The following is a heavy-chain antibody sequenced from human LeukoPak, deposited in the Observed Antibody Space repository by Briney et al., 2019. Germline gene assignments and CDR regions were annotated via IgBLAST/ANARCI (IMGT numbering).Heavy chain of an antibody. CDR2: INTNTGNP. CDR3: ARDGRELLPTNWFDP. Sequence: GASVKVSCKASGYTFTSYAMNWVRQAPGQGLEWMGWINTNTGNPTYAQGFTGRFVFSLDTSVSTAYLQISSLKAEDTAVYYCARDGRELLPTNWFDPWGQGTLVTVSS. CDR1: GYTFTSYA. J-gene: IGHJ5*02. V-gene: IGHV7-4-1*02. D-gene: IGHD1-26*01.